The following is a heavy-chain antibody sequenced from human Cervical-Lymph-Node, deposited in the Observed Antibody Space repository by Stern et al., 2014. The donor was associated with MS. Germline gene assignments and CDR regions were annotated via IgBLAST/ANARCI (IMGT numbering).Heavy chain of an antibody. Sequence: QVQLQESGPGLVKPSETLSLTCSVSGGSINSSNYYWGWIRQSPGKGLEWIGNIYYSGNTHYNPSLKRRVTTSIDTSKNQLSLHMNSGTAADTAVYYCARRGVTMFGDSGWEPVGHWGQGTLVTVSS. CDR3: ARRGVTMFGDSGWEPVGH. V-gene: IGHV4-39*01. J-gene: IGHJ4*02. CDR1: GGSINSSNYY. D-gene: IGHD3-10*02. CDR2: IYYSGNT.